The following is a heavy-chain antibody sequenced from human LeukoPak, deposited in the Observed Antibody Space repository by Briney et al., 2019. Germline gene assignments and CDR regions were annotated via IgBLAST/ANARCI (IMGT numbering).Heavy chain of an antibody. CDR1: GGSITSSGFY. CDR2: IYYGGSD. CDR3: ARQPNIVVVDNWFDP. J-gene: IGHJ5*02. D-gene: IGHD2-15*01. V-gene: IGHV4-39*07. Sequence: SDTLSLTCTVSGGSITSSGFYWGWIRQPPGKGLEWIGNIYYGGSDYYNPSLKSRVTISVDTSKNQFSLKLSSVTAADTAVYYCARQPNIVVVDNWFDPWGQGTLVAVSS.